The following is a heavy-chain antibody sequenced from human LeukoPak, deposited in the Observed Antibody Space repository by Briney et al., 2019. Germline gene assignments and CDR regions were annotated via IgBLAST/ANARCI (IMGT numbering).Heavy chain of an antibody. CDR2: IYHSGST. CDR3: ARVYYDSSGYYYFDY. J-gene: IGHJ4*02. V-gene: IGHV4-30-2*01. D-gene: IGHD3-22*01. CDR1: GGSISSGGYS. Sequence: ASETLSLTCAVSGGSISSGGYSWSWIRQPPGKGLEWIGYIYHSGSTYYNPSLKSRVTISVDRSKNQVSLKRSSVTAADTAVYYCARVYYDSSGYYYFDYWGQGTLVTVSS.